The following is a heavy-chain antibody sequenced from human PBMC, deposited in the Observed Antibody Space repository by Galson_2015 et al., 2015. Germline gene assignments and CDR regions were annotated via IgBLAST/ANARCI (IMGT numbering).Heavy chain of an antibody. CDR2: ISDNGDRT. CDR1: GFTFRSYA. Sequence: SLRLSCAASGFTFRSYAMGWVRQAPGKGLEWVSIISDNGDRTYYTDSVKGRFTISRDNSENTLYLQMNSLRVEDTAVYYCAKEKPTTIAFDIWGQGTMVTVSS. CDR3: AKEKPTTIAFDI. J-gene: IGHJ3*02. V-gene: IGHV3-23*01. D-gene: IGHD4/OR15-4a*01.